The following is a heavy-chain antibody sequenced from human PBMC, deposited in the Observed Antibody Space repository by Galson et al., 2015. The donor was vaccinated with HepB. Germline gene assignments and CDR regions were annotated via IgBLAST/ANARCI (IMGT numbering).Heavy chain of an antibody. CDR1: GFTFSSYW. J-gene: IGHJ4*02. D-gene: IGHD6-6*01. CDR3: ARDLSYSSSMKGRGVFDY. V-gene: IGHV3-7*03. CDR2: IKQDGSEK. Sequence: SLRLSCAASGFTFSSYWMSWVRQAPGKGLEWVANIKQDGSEKYYVDSVKGRFTISRDNAKNSLYLQMNSLRAEDTAVYYCARDLSYSSSMKGRGVFDYWGQGTLVTVSS.